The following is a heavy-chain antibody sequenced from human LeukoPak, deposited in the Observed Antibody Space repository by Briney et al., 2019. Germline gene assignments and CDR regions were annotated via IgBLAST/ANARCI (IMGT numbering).Heavy chain of an antibody. CDR1: GNTLTELS. CDR2: FDPEHGET. CDR3: ATEADGSLTV. J-gene: IGHJ6*04. V-gene: IGHV1-24*01. D-gene: IGHD3-10*01. Sequence: ASVKVSCKVSGNTLTELSMHWVRQVPGKGLEWMGGFDPEHGETIYAQKFQGRVTMTEDTSTDTAYMELSTLKSEDTAVYYCATEADGSLTVWGKGTMVTVSS.